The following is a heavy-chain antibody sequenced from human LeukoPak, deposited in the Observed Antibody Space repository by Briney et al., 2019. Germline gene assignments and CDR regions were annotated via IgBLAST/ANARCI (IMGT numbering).Heavy chain of an antibody. CDR3: ARDRLYGDYGLPGDY. V-gene: IGHV3-30*04. Sequence: GGSLRLSCAASGFTFSSYAMHWVRQAPGKGLEWVAVISYDGSNKYYADSVKGRFTISRDNSKNTLYLQMNSLRAEDTAVYYCARDRLYGDYGLPGDYWGQGTLVTVSS. CDR2: ISYDGSNK. J-gene: IGHJ4*02. D-gene: IGHD4-17*01. CDR1: GFTFSSYA.